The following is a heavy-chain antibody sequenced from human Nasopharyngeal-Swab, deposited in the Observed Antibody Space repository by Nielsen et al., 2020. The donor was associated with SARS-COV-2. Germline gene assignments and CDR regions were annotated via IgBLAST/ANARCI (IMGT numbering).Heavy chain of an antibody. D-gene: IGHD6-19*01. V-gene: IGHV3-30*03. CDR1: LFTFCYYG. Sequence: GGSLRLSFSSSLFTFCYYGVHWVRQAPGKGLEWVAVISYDGSKKYYVDSVKGRLPISRDTSKPPLYLQMNSLRAEDTAVHYCASDIGHSSGWYSYYSYGMDVWGQGTTVTVSS. CDR2: ISYDGSKK. CDR3: ASDIGHSSGWYSYYSYGMDV. J-gene: IGHJ6*02.